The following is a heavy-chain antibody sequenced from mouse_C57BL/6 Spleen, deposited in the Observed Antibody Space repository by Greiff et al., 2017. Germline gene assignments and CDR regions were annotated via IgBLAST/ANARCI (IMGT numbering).Heavy chain of an antibody. CDR2: IYWDDDK. CDR1: GFSLSTSGMG. V-gene: IGHV8-12*01. Sequence: QVTLKESGPGILQSSQTLSLTCSFSGFSLSTSGMGVSWIRQPSGKGLEWLAHIYWDDDKRYNPSLKRRLTISKDTSRNQVFLKITSVDTADTATYYCARRFYYDYDESSYYAMDYWGQGTSVTVSS. D-gene: IGHD2-4*01. CDR3: ARRFYYDYDESSYYAMDY. J-gene: IGHJ4*01.